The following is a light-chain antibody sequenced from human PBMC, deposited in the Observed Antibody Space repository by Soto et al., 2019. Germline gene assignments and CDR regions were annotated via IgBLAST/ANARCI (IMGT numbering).Light chain of an antibody. Sequence: DIRMTQSPSSLSASVGDRVTITCRTSQSINTYLNWYQQKPGKAPKLLIYGASSLQSGVPLRFSGSGSGTDFTLTITTLQPEDFATYYCQESYSFLWGTCGQVTKVEIK. CDR1: QSINTY. V-gene: IGKV1-39*01. J-gene: IGKJ1*01. CDR2: GAS. CDR3: QESYSFLWGT.